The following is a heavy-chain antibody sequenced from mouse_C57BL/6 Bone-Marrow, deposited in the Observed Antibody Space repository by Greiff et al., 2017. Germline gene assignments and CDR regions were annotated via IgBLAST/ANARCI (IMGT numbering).Heavy chain of an antibody. Sequence: EVQLQQSVAELVRPGASVKLSCTASGFNIKNTYMHWVKQRPEQGLEWIGRIDPSNGNTKYAPKFQGKATITADTSSNTAYLQLSSLTSDDTASYYCASRGVTTAIDYAMDYWGQGTSVTVSS. D-gene: IGHD1-2*01. V-gene: IGHV14-3*01. CDR1: GFNIKNTY. J-gene: IGHJ4*01. CDR3: ASRGVTTAIDYAMDY. CDR2: IDPSNGNT.